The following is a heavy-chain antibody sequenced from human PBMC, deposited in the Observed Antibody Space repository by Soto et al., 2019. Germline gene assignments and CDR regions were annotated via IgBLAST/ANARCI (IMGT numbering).Heavy chain of an antibody. CDR3: ARESYDYISGIGFVS. V-gene: IGHV4-59*12. Sequence: SETLSLTCTVSGGSISSYYWSWIRQPPGKGLEWIGNIYYSGRHNYNPSLKSRVTISVDTSKNQFSLQLSSVTAADTGFYYCARESYDYISGIGFVSWGQGTLVTVSS. D-gene: IGHD3-16*01. CDR1: GGSISSYY. J-gene: IGHJ4*02. CDR2: IYYSGRH.